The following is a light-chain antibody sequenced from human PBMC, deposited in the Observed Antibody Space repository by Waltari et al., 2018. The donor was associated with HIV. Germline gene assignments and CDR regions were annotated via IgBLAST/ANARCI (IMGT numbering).Light chain of an antibody. CDR1: SPTFQNHL. V-gene: IGLV1-51*01. J-gene: IGLJ1*01. Sequence: QSVLTQPPSVSAVPGQRVTFSCPGSSPTFQNHLISCYQQLGETDPKLRIYDTYKRPSGVPERFSGSNSGTSATLDITGLQIGDEADYFCGTWDVTRHAVVFGSGTRVSVL. CDR3: GTWDVTRHAVV. CDR2: DTY.